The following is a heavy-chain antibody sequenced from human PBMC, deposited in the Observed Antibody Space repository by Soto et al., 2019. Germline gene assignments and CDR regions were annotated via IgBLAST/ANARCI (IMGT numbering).Heavy chain of an antibody. Sequence: SETLSLTCTVSGGSISSSSYYWGWIRQPPGKGLEWIGSIYYSGSTYYNPSLKSRVTISVDTSKNQFSLKLSSVTAADTAVYYCARYYYDSSGSLPAFDIWGQGTMVTVSS. V-gene: IGHV4-39*01. D-gene: IGHD3-22*01. CDR3: ARYYYDSSGSLPAFDI. CDR2: IYYSGST. CDR1: GGSISSSSYY. J-gene: IGHJ3*02.